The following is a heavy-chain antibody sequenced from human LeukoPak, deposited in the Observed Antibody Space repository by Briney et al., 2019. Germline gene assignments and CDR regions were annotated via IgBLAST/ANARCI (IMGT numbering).Heavy chain of an antibody. Sequence: GGSLRLSCAASGFTFSSYAMSWVRQAPGKGLEWVANIKQDGSEKYYVDSVKGRFTISRDNAKNSLYLQMNSLRAEDTAVYYCASTVVPAAIRVYQLAFDIWGQGTMVTVSS. CDR1: GFTFSSYA. J-gene: IGHJ3*02. CDR3: ASTVVPAAIRVYQLAFDI. CDR2: IKQDGSEK. V-gene: IGHV3-7*01. D-gene: IGHD2-2*02.